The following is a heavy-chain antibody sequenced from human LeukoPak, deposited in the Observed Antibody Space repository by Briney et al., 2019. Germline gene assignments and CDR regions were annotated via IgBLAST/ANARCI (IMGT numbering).Heavy chain of an antibody. D-gene: IGHD5-12*01. CDR1: GGSISSSSYY. V-gene: IGHV4-39*07. CDR2: IYYSGST. Sequence: SETLSLTCTVSGGSISSSSYYWGWIRQPPGKGLEWIGSIYYSGSTNYNPSLKSRVTISVDTSKNQFSLKLSSVTAADTAVYYCARRRLRGPNWFDPWGQGTLVTVSS. J-gene: IGHJ5*02. CDR3: ARRRLRGPNWFDP.